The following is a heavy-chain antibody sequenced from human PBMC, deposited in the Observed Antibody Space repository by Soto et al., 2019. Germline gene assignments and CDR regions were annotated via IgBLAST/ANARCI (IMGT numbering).Heavy chain of an antibody. D-gene: IGHD3-3*01. CDR3: ARGNPDYDFWSGYSYYYYMDV. Sequence: SETLSLTCTVSGGSISSYYWSWIRQPPGKGLEWIGYIYYSGSTNYNPSLKSRVTISVDTSKNQSSLKLSSVTAADTAVYYCARGNPDYDFWSGYSYYYYMDVWGKGTTVTVSS. V-gene: IGHV4-59*01. CDR1: GGSISSYY. CDR2: IYYSGST. J-gene: IGHJ6*03.